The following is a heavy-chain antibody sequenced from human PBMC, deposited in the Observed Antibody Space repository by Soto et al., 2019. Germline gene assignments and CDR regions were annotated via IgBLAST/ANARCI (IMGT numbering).Heavy chain of an antibody. J-gene: IGHJ4*02. V-gene: IGHV3-30*18. Sequence: QVQLVESGGGVVQPGRSLRLSCAASGFTFSSYGMHWVRQAPGKGLEWVAVISYDGSNKYYADSVKGRFTISRDNSKNTLYMQMNSLRAEDTAVYYCAKVRNTAMAEGYFDYWGQGTLVTVSS. CDR3: AKVRNTAMAEGYFDY. CDR1: GFTFSSYG. CDR2: ISYDGSNK. D-gene: IGHD5-18*01.